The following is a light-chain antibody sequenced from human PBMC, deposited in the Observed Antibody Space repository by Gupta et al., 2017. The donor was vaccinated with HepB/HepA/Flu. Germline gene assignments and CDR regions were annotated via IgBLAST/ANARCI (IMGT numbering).Light chain of an antibody. J-gene: IGLJ3*02. CDR3: SSYMSTSALAV. CDR1: SSDV. V-gene: IGLV2-14*01. CDR2: DVS. Sequence: QSALTQPASVSGSPGHSITISCTGTSSDVSWYQQHPGKAPKLMIYDVSKRPARVSYRFSGSKSGNTASLTISELQAEDEADYYCSSYMSTSALAVFGGGTKLTVL.